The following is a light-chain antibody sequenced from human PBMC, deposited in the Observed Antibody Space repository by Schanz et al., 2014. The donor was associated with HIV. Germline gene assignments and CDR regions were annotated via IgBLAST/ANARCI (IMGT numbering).Light chain of an antibody. CDR3: SSYTSISTPIYV. CDR2: DVT. V-gene: IGLV2-14*03. CDR1: NTDIGHYNY. Sequence: QSALTQPASVSGSLGQAITISCTGTNTDIGHYNYVSWYQQHPGKAPKLIIYDVTSRPSGVSSRFSGSKSGNTASLTISGLQAGDETDFYCSSYTSISTPIYVFGTGTKLTVL. J-gene: IGLJ1*01.